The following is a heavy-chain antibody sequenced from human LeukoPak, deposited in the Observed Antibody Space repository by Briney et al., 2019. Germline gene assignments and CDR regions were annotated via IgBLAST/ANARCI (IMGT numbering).Heavy chain of an antibody. Sequence: ASVKVSCKASGYTFTSYYMHWVRQAPGQGLEWMGIINPSGGSTSYAQKFQGRVTLTRDTSISTVYMELNRLRSDDTAVYFCARGIVYGDFDYWGQGTLITVSS. D-gene: IGHD3-16*02. CDR1: GYTFTSYY. V-gene: IGHV1-46*01. J-gene: IGHJ4*02. CDR2: INPSGGST. CDR3: ARGIVYGDFDY.